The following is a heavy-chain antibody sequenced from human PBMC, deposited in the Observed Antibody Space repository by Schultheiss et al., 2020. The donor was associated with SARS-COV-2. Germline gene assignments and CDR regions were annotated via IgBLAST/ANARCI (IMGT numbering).Heavy chain of an antibody. D-gene: IGHD2-15*01. J-gene: IGHJ1*01. V-gene: IGHV4-39*01. Sequence: SETLSLTCTVSGASISRSGYYWGWIRQSPGKGLEWIGSMYYTDNTYYNPPLKSRVTISADTSKNQFSLRLSSVTATDTAVYYCVSSSDIVVAVATAWGQGTLVTVSS. CDR2: MYYTDNT. CDR1: GASISRSGYY. CDR3: VSSSDIVVAVATA.